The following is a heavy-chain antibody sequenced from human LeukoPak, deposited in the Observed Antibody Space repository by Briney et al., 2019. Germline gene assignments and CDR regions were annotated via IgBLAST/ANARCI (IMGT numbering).Heavy chain of an antibody. D-gene: IGHD3-3*02. J-gene: IGHJ2*01. CDR3: ARVGDHFHWYLDL. V-gene: IGHV3-53*01. Sequence: GGSLRLSCAASGFSVSLNYMNWVHQAPGKGLEWVSILYSGSDTYYADSVKGRFTISRDSSKNMLFLHMNSLRAEDTAVYYCARVGDHFHWYLDLWGRGTLVTVSS. CDR2: LYSGSDT. CDR1: GFSVSLNY.